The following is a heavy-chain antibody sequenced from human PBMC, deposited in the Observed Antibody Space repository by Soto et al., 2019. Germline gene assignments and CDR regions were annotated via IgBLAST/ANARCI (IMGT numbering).Heavy chain of an antibody. D-gene: IGHD6-6*01. CDR2: IYYSGST. Sequence: SETLSLTCTVSGGSISSSSYYWGWIRQPPGKGLEWIGSIYYSGSTYYNPSLKSRVTISVDTSKNQFSLKLSSVTAADTAVYYCARYSSIAARRSGRRYDYWGQGTLVTVSS. CDR1: GGSISSSSYY. V-gene: IGHV4-39*01. CDR3: ARYSSIAARRSGRRYDY. J-gene: IGHJ4*02.